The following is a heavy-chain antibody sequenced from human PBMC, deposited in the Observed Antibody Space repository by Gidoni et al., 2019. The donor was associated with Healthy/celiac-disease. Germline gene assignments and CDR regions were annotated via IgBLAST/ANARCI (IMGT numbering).Heavy chain of an antibody. J-gene: IGHJ3*02. CDR2: INHSGST. Sequence: QVQLQQRGAGLLKPSETLSLTCAVYGGSSSGYYWSWIRQPPGKGLEWLVEINHSGSTNYNPSLKSRVTISVDTSKNQFSLKLSSVTAADTAVYYCARSGYSYASSALDIWGQGTMVTVSS. D-gene: IGHD5-18*01. CDR1: GGSSSGYY. CDR3: ARSGYSYASSALDI. V-gene: IGHV4-34*01.